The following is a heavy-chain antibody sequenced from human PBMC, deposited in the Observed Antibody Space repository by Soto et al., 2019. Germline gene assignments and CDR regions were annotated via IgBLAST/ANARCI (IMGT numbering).Heavy chain of an antibody. Sequence: EVQLVESGGGLVKPGGSLRLSCAASGFTFSSYSMNWVRQAPGKGLEWVSSISSSSSYIYYADSVKGRFTISRDNAKNSLYLQMNSLRAEDTAVYYCARAYRYCSGGSCYPFYYYYGMDVWGQGTTVTVSS. D-gene: IGHD2-15*01. J-gene: IGHJ6*02. CDR2: ISSSSSYI. V-gene: IGHV3-21*01. CDR1: GFTFSSYS. CDR3: ARAYRYCSGGSCYPFYYYYGMDV.